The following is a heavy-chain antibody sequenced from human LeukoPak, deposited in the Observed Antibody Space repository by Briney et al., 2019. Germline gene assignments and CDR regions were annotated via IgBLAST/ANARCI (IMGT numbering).Heavy chain of an antibody. J-gene: IGHJ6*04. CDR1: GFIFSTYS. CDR2: ISSSDSTI. CDR3: AELGITMIGGV. V-gene: IGHV3-48*04. D-gene: IGHD3-10*02. Sequence: GGSLRLSCAASGFIFSTYSMNWVRQAPGKGLEWVSDISSSDSTIYYTDSVKGRFTISRDNAKSSLYLQMNSLRAEDTAVYYCAELGITMIGGVWGKGTTVTISS.